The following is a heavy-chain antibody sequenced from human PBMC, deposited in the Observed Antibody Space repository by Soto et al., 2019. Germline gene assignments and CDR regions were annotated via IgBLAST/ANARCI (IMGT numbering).Heavy chain of an antibody. CDR1: GYTFTKYY. CDR2: IDPSAGST. V-gene: IGHV1-46*01. CDR3: ARSPVPVGTTRFYFDH. Sequence: QVQLVQSGAEVKRPGASVKVSCKASGYTFTKYYIHWVRQAPGQGLERMGVIDPSAGSTTFAQQFQGRLTMTRDTSTGTLYMELTSLRSEDTAVYYCARSPVPVGTTRFYFDHWGQGALGTVSA. J-gene: IGHJ4*02. D-gene: IGHD1-1*01.